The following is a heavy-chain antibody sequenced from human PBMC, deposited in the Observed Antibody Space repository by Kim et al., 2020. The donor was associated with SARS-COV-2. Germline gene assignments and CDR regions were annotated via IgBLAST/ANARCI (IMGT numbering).Heavy chain of an antibody. J-gene: IGHJ4*02. CDR3: AKGGVKFDY. D-gene: IGHD3-10*01. Sequence: GTTSYAETVNGRFTISRDNSKNTLDLQMNSLGATDTAVYSCAKGGVKFDYWGQGTLVTVSS. V-gene: IGHV3-23*01. CDR2: GTT.